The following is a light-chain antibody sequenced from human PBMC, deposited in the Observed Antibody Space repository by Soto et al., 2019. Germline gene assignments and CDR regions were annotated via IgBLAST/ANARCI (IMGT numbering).Light chain of an antibody. CDR3: QQYGGSPLT. J-gene: IGKJ4*01. CDR1: QYVSSF. V-gene: IGKV3-20*01. CDR2: DAS. Sequence: EIVLAESPATLSLSPGERATLSCRASQYVSSFLAWYQQKAGQAPRLLIYDASHRATGIPARFSGSGSGTDFTLTIGRLEPEDFALYYCQQYGGSPLTLGGGTKVDIK.